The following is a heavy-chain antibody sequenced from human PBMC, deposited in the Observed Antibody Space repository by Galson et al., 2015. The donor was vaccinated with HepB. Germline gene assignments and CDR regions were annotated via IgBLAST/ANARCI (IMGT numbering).Heavy chain of an antibody. V-gene: IGHV3-53*05. J-gene: IGHJ4*02. Sequence: SLRLSCAASGFTVSNNHMSWVRQAPGKGLEWVSSIYSGSSVYYADSVKGRFIISREIPKNTLYLQMNSLRAEDTAVYYCTRGAPLMDSTGYYQSIDYWGQGTLVTVSS. D-gene: IGHD3-22*01. CDR3: TRGAPLMDSTGYYQSIDY. CDR2: IYSGSSV. CDR1: GFTVSNNH.